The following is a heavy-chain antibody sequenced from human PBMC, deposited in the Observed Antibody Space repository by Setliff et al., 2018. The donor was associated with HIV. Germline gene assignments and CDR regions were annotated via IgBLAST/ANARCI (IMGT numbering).Heavy chain of an antibody. CDR3: ARSGGGWYNWFDP. D-gene: IGHD3-16*01. V-gene: IGHV1-69-2*01. Sequence: ASVKVSCKTSGYFFSEFYINWVQQAPGKELEWVGRINPENGETIYAEKFQGRVAIAADTSTDTAYMELSSLRFDDTAVYYCARSGGGWYNWFDPWGQGTPFTVSS. CDR1: GYFFSEFY. CDR2: INPENGET. J-gene: IGHJ5*02.